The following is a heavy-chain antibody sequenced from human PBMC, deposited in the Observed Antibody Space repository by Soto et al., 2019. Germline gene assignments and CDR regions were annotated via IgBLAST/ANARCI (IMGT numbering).Heavy chain of an antibody. CDR2: IDYTGGT. Sequence: SETLSLTCSVSGASIRDGDYYWSWLRQPPGKGPEWIGIIDYTGGTHYNPTLTGPVSMSVDTSANQFSLKVNFVTAADSAVYYCARVGYGDYGRGFYFDFWGPGILVTVSS. CDR1: GASIRDGDYY. J-gene: IGHJ4*02. CDR3: ARVGYGDYGRGFYFDF. V-gene: IGHV4-30-4*01. D-gene: IGHD4-17*01.